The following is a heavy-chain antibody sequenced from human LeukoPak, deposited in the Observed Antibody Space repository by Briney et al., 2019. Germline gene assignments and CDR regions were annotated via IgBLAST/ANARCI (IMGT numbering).Heavy chain of an antibody. D-gene: IGHD3-3*01. J-gene: IGHJ4*02. CDR2: ISYDESKK. CDR3: ANTYYAFWSGSF. Sequence: GGSLRLSCVASGFTFSNYAMHWVRQAPGKGLEWVTVISYDESKKYYADSVKGRFTISRDNSKNTVYLQMNSLRAEDTAVYYCANTYYAFWSGSFWGQGTLVTVSS. V-gene: IGHV3-30-3*01. CDR1: GFTFSNYA.